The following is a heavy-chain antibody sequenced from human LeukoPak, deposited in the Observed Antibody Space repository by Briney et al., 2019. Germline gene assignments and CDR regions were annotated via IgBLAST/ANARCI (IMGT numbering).Heavy chain of an antibody. Sequence: KASETLSLTCTVSGGSISSYHWSWIRQPPGKGLEWIGYIYNSGTTNYNPSLKSRVTISVDTSKYQFSLKLTSVTAADTAVYYCARHAGYGSGTFGAFNIWGQGTMVPVSS. J-gene: IGHJ3*02. D-gene: IGHD3-10*01. CDR1: GGSISSYH. CDR2: IYNSGTT. V-gene: IGHV4-59*08. CDR3: ARHAGYGSGTFGAFNI.